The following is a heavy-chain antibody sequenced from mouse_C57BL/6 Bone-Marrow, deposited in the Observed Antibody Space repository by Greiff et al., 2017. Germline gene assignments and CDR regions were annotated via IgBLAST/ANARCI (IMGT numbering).Heavy chain of an antibody. V-gene: IGHV1-55*01. CDR2: IYPGSGSN. D-gene: IGHD4-1*01. Sequence: VQLVESGAELVKPGASVKMSCKASGYTFTSYWITWVKQRPGQGLEWIGDIYPGSGSNNYNEKFKSKATLTVDTSSSTADMQLSSLTSEDSAVYNWERGNGDGLDYWGQGTTRTVSS. CDR3: ERGNGDGLDY. CDR1: GYTFTSYW. J-gene: IGHJ2*01.